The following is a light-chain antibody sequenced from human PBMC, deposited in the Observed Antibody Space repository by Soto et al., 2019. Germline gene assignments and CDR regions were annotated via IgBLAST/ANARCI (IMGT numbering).Light chain of an antibody. J-gene: IGKJ5*01. Sequence: EVVMTQSPATLSVSPGERAALSCRASQSVSHNLAWYQQKPGQAPRLLIYGASTRATGITVRFSGSGSGTEFTLTIGSLQSEDSAVYYCQQYNNWPPITFGQGTRLEIK. CDR1: QSVSHN. CDR2: GAS. CDR3: QQYNNWPPIT. V-gene: IGKV3-15*01.